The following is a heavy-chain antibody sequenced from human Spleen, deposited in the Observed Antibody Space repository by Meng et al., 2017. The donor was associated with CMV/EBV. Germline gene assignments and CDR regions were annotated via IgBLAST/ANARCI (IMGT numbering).Heavy chain of an antibody. CDR2: IYYSGST. CDR3: ARNVPGTSAYYD. Sequence: QVQPQEAGPGMVKPSQTLSLTCAVPGYSISSTNWWGWIRQPPGKGLEWIGYIYYSGSTSYNPSLKSRVTMSVDTSKNQFSLNLNSVTAVDTAVYYCARNVPGTSAYYDWGQGTLVTVSS. D-gene: IGHD3-22*01. V-gene: IGHV4-28*02. J-gene: IGHJ4*02. CDR1: GYSISSTNW.